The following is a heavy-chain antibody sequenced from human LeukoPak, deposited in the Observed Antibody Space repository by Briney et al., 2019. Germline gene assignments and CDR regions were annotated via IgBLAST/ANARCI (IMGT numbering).Heavy chain of an antibody. J-gene: IGHJ6*02. V-gene: IGHV4-31*03. CDR3: ASGVQLERSRAGGMDV. CDR1: GGSISSGGYY. CDR2: IYYSGST. D-gene: IGHD1-1*01. Sequence: SETLSLTCTVSGGSISSGGYYWSWIRQHPGKGLEWIGYIYYSGSTYYNPSLKSRVTISVDTSKNQFSLKLSSVTAADTAVYYCASGVQLERSRAGGMDVWGQGTTVTVSS.